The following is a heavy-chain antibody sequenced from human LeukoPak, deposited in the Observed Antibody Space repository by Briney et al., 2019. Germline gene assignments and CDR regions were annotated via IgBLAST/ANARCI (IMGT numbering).Heavy chain of an antibody. CDR1: GYTFTSYG. D-gene: IGHD1-1*01. CDR3: ARVSADDYYYYYYYMDV. V-gene: IGHV1-18*01. J-gene: IGHJ6*03. CDR2: IIAYNGNT. Sequence: GASVKVSCKASGYTFTSYGISWVRQAPGQGLEWMGWIIAYNGNTNYAQKLQGRVTMTTDTSTSTAYMELMSLRSDDTAVYYCARVSADDYYYYYYYMDVWGKGTTVTVSS.